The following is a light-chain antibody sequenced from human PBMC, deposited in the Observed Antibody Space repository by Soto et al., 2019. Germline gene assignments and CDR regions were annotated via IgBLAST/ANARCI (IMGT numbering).Light chain of an antibody. Sequence: DVQMTQSPSSLSASVGDRVTNTCRASQDTNSYLAWYQQKPGNAPKSLIYAASSLQTGVPSRFSGSESGTDFTLTINNLQPEDSATYYCQQYNIYPLTFGGGTKVEIK. CDR2: AAS. J-gene: IGKJ4*01. CDR1: QDTNSY. V-gene: IGKV1D-16*01. CDR3: QQYNIYPLT.